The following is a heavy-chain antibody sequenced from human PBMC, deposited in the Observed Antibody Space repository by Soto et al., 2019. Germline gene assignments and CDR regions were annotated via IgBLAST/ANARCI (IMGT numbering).Heavy chain of an antibody. D-gene: IGHD6-13*01. Sequence: PGGSLRLSCAASGFTVSGSYMSWVRQAPGKGLEWVSVIYSGGSTYYADSVKGRFTISRDNSKNTLYLQMNSLRAEDTAVYYCARENPIAAAGSFDYWGQGTLVTDSS. J-gene: IGHJ4*02. CDR2: IYSGGST. V-gene: IGHV3-53*01. CDR3: ARENPIAAAGSFDY. CDR1: GFTVSGSY.